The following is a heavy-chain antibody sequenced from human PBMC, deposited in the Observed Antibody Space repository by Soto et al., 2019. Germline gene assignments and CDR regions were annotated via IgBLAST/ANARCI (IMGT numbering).Heavy chain of an antibody. CDR3: ARDCPFEYSSSSTAFYI. D-gene: IGHD6-6*01. V-gene: IGHV4-34*01. CDR2: INHSGST. CDR1: GGTFRGYY. Sequence: SEPLSLTCAAYGGTFRGYYWSWIRWTPGKGLEWIGEINHSGSTNYNPSLKSRVTISVDTSKKQFSLRLNSVTAADTAVYYCARDCPFEYSSSSTAFYIWGQGTMVTVS. J-gene: IGHJ3*02.